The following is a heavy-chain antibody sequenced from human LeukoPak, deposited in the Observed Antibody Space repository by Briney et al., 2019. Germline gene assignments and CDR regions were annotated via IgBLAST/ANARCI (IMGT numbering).Heavy chain of an antibody. D-gene: IGHD2-15*01. J-gene: IGHJ4*02. CDR1: GHTFTSYY. V-gene: IGHV1-2*02. Sequence: GASVKVSCKASGHTFTSYYMHWVRQAPGQGLEWMGWINPNSGGTNYAQKFQGRVTMTRDTSISTAYMELSRLRSDDTAVYYCARAVGGWLLLSYYFDYWGQGTLVTVSS. CDR2: INPNSGGT. CDR3: ARAVGGWLLLSYYFDY.